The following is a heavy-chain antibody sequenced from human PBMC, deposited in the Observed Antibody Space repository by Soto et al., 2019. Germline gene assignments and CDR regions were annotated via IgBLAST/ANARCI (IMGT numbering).Heavy chain of an antibody. Sequence: QVHLVQSGAEVKKPGASVKVSCKASGYNFSTYSMYWVRQAPGQRLEWMGWINGDTGKARYSQKYQGRLTITRDTSASTAYMELSSLRSDDTALFYCARDAGGLTSGSYGWFDPWGKGTLVTVSS. CDR3: ARDAGGLTSGSYGWFDP. D-gene: IGHD1-26*01. J-gene: IGHJ5*02. CDR2: INGDTGKA. CDR1: GYNFSTYS. V-gene: IGHV1-3*01.